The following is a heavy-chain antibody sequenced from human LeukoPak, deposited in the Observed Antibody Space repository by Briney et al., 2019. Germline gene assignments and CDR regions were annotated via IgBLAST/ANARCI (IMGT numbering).Heavy chain of an antibody. V-gene: IGHV4-4*07. J-gene: IGHJ4*02. D-gene: IGHD5-12*01. CDR3: ARDFGGYDSGYFDY. Sequence: PSETLSLTCTVSGGSISNYYWSWIRQPAGKGLEWIGRIYTSGSTNYNPSLKSRVTMSVDTSKNQFSLKLTSMTAADTAVYYCARDFGGYDSGYFDYWGQGTLVTVSS. CDR2: IYTSGST. CDR1: GGSISNYY.